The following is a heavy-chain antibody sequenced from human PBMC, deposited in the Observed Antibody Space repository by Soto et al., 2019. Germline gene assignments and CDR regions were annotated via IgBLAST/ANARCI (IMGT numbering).Heavy chain of an antibody. CDR1: RFTVSSNY. CDR3: ARLITFGGVIAENY. J-gene: IGHJ4*02. V-gene: IGHV3-53*01. D-gene: IGHD3-16*02. Sequence: PAGSLRLSCAASRFTVSSNYMSWVRQAPGKGLEWVSVIYSGGSTYYADSVKGRFTISRDNSKNTLYLQMNSLRAEDTAVYYCARLITFGGVIAENYWGQGTLVTVSS. CDR2: IYSGGST.